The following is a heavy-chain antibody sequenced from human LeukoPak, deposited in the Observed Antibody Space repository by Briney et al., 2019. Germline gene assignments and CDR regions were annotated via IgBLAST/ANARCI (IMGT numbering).Heavy chain of an antibody. D-gene: IGHD6-13*01. CDR3: AKDRLYRSSSRDL. V-gene: IGHV3-23*01. CDR1: GFTFSSYA. J-gene: IGHJ4*02. CDR2: ISGSGANT. Sequence: GGSLRLSCAASGFTFSSYAMSWVRQAPVKVLEWVSAISGSGANTYYADSVKGRFTISRDNSKNTLYLQMNSLRAEDTAVYYCAKDRLYRSSSRDLWGQGTLVTVPS.